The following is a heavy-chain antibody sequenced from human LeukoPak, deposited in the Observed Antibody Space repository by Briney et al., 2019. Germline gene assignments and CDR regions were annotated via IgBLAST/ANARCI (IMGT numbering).Heavy chain of an antibody. CDR2: ISTRSSYI. J-gene: IGHJ6*02. CDR3: ARFLEYSSSSYYYYGMDV. D-gene: IGHD6-6*01. CDR1: GFTFSSYS. Sequence: GGSLRLSCAASGFTFSSYSLNWVRQAPGKGLEWVSSISTRSSYIVYAVSVKGRFTISRDNAKNSLYLQMNSLRAEDTAVYYCARFLEYSSSSYYYYGMDVWGQGTTVTVSS. V-gene: IGHV3-21*01.